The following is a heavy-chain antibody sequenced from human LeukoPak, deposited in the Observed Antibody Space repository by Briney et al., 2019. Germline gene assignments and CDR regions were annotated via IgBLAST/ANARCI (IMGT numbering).Heavy chain of an antibody. J-gene: IGHJ4*02. CDR2: ISGSGGSK. Sequence: GGSLRLSCAASGFTFSSYAMSWVRQAPGKGLEWVSAISGSGGSKYYADSVKGRFTISRDNSKNTVYLQMNSLRAEDTAVYYCATAAGADFFDYWGQGTLVTVSS. D-gene: IGHD3-3*01. CDR1: GFTFSSYA. V-gene: IGHV3-23*01. CDR3: ATAAGADFFDY.